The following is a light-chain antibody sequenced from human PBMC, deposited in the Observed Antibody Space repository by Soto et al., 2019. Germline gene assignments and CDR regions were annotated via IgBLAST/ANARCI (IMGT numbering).Light chain of an antibody. Sequence: QSVLTQPPSVSGDPGQRVTISCTGSSSNIGAGSDVHWYQQLPGTAPKLLIYGNSTRPSGVPDRFSGSKSGTSAALAITGRQAEDEADYYCQSYDSSLSGGVFATGTKVTVL. CDR1: SSNIGAGSD. J-gene: IGLJ1*01. CDR3: QSYDSSLSGGV. V-gene: IGLV1-40*01. CDR2: GNS.